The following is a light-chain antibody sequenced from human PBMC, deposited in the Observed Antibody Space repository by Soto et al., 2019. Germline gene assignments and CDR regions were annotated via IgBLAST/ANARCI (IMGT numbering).Light chain of an antibody. CDR3: QQRSNWPPAST. CDR2: GAS. J-gene: IGKJ4*01. Sequence: EIVLTQSPGTLSLSPGERATLSCRASQSVSSSYLGWYQQKPGQAPRLLIYGASSRATGIPDRFSGSGSGTDFTLTTSRLEPEDFAVYYCQQRSNWPPASTFGGGTKVDIK. V-gene: IGKV3D-20*02. CDR1: QSVSSSY.